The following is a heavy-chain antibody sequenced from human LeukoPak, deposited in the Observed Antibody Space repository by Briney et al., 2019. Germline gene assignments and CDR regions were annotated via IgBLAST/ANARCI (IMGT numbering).Heavy chain of an antibody. Sequence: PSETLSLTCTVSGGSISSYYWSWIRQPPGKGLEWIGYIYYSGSTNYNPSLKSRVTISVDTSKNQFSLKLSSVTAADTAVYYCARAVPDSSSWLIDYWGQGTLVTVSS. CDR2: IYYSGST. J-gene: IGHJ4*02. D-gene: IGHD6-13*01. CDR1: GGSISSYY. V-gene: IGHV4-59*01. CDR3: ARAVPDSSSWLIDY.